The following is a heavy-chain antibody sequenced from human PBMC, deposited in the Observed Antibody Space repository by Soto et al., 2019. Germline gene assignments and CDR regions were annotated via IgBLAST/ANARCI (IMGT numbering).Heavy chain of an antibody. CDR2: IYHSGST. CDR1: GGSISSGGYS. J-gene: IGHJ6*02. Sequence: SETLSLTCAVSGGSISSGGYSWSWIRQPPGKGLEWTGYIYHSGSTYYNPSFKSRVTLSVDRSKNQFSLKLGSVTAADTAVYYCARACATHFWSGSQVPNCYYYGLDVWGQGTTVTVSS. V-gene: IGHV4-30-2*01. D-gene: IGHD3-3*02. CDR3: ARACATHFWSGSQVPNCYYYGLDV.